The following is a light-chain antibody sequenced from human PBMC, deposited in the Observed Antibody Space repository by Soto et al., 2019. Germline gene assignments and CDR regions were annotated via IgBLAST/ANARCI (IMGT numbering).Light chain of an antibody. V-gene: IGLV2-14*01. CDR2: DVS. J-gene: IGLJ1*01. CDR1: NSDVGGSNY. CDR3: SSYTSNSTRV. Sequence: QSALTQPASVSGSPGQSITISCTGTNSDVGGSNYVSWYQQYPDKAPKLMIYDVSNRPSGVSSRFSGSKSGNTASLTISGLQAEGEADYYCSSYTSNSTRVFGTGTKVTVL.